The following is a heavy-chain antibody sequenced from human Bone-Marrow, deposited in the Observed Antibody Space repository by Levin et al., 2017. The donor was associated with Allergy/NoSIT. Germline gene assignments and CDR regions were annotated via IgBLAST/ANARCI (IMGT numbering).Heavy chain of an antibody. V-gene: IGHV1-8*01. J-gene: IGHJ4*02. Sequence: GESLKISCKASGYTFTSYDINWVRQATGQGLEWMGWMNPNSGNTGYAQKFQGRVTMTRNTSISTAYMELSSLRSEDTAVYYCARLGGSLDYGDSTDYWGQGTLVTVSS. CDR3: ARLGGSLDYGDSTDY. CDR2: MNPNSGNT. D-gene: IGHD4-17*01. CDR1: GYTFTSYD.